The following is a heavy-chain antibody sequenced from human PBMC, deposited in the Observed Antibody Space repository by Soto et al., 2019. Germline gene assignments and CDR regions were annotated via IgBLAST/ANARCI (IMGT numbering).Heavy chain of an antibody. CDR2: IYYSGST. CDR3: SRDFSQLVIYHDAFDI. V-gene: IGHV4-59*01. CDR1: GGSISSYY. J-gene: IGHJ3*02. D-gene: IGHD1-1*01. Sequence: SETLSLTCTVSGGSISSYYWSWIRQPPGKGLEWIGYIYYSGSTNYNPSLKSRVTISVDTSKNQFSLKLSSVTAADTAVYYCSRDFSQLVIYHDAFDIWGQGTMVTVSS.